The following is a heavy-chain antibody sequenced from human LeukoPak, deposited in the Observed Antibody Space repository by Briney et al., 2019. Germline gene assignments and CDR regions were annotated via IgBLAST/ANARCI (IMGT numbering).Heavy chain of an antibody. D-gene: IGHD7-27*01. V-gene: IGHV4-59*01. Sequence: PSETLSLTCTVSGGSISSYCWSWIRQPPGKGLEWIGYIYYSGSTNYNPSLKSRVTISVDTSKNQFSLKLSSVTAADTAVYYCARDNWGSFDYWGQGTLVTVSS. CDR2: IYYSGST. CDR3: ARDNWGSFDY. J-gene: IGHJ4*02. CDR1: GGSISSYC.